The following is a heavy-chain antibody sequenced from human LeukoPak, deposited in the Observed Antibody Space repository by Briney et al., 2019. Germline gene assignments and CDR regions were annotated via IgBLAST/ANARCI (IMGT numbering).Heavy chain of an antibody. CDR1: GGSLSGYY. CDR2: INHSGST. D-gene: IGHD3-22*01. Sequence: SETLSLTCAVYGGSLSGYYWSWIRQPPGKGLEWIGEINHSGSTNYNPSLKSRVTISVDTSKNQFSLKLSSVTAADTAVYYCARGYDSSGYYYDYWGQGTLVTVSS. J-gene: IGHJ4*02. V-gene: IGHV4-34*01. CDR3: ARGYDSSGYYYDY.